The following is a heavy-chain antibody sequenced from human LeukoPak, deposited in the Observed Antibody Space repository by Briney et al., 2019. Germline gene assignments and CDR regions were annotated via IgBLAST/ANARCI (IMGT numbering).Heavy chain of an antibody. CDR1: SGSISSYY. Sequence: SETLSLTCTVSSGSISSYYWSWIRQPPGKGLEWIGYIYYSGSTNYNPSLRSRVTISVDTSKNQFSLKLNSMTAADTAVYYCARSVGGAFDIWGPGTTVTVSS. J-gene: IGHJ3*02. CDR2: IYYSGST. V-gene: IGHV4-59*01. CDR3: ARSVGGAFDI. D-gene: IGHD3-3*01.